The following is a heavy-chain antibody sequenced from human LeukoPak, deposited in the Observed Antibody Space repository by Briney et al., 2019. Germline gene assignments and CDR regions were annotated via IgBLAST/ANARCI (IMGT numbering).Heavy chain of an antibody. CDR1: GGSVGSGSYY. CDR3: ARTSWYYYGSGEDY. J-gene: IGHJ4*02. V-gene: IGHV4-61*01. D-gene: IGHD3-10*01. Sequence: PSETLSLTCTVSGGSVGSGSYYWSWIRQPPGKGLDWIGYIYYSGSTNYNPSRKSRVTISVDTSKNQLSLKLSSVTAADTAVYYCARTSWYYYGSGEDYWGQGTLVTVSS. CDR2: IYYSGST.